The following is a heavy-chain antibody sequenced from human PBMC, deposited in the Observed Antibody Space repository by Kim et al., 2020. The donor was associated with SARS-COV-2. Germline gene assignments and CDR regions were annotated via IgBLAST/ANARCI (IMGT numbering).Heavy chain of an antibody. J-gene: IGHJ6*02. CDR3: ARDGGYGSGPGYYYYYGMDV. V-gene: IGHV3-30*04. Sequence: GGSLRLSCAASGFTFSSYAMHWVRQAPGKGLEWVAVISYDGSNKYYADSVKGRFTISRDNSKNTLYLQMNSLRAEDTAVYYCARDGGYGSGPGYYYYYGMDVWGQGTTVTVSS. D-gene: IGHD3-10*01. CDR2: ISYDGSNK. CDR1: GFTFSSYA.